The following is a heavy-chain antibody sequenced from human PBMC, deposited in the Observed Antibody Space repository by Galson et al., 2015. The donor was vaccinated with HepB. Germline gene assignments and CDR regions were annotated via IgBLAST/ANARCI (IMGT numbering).Heavy chain of an antibody. CDR3: ATVGYYYGSGSYPYYYYGMDV. Sequence: SVKVSCKVSGYTLTELSMHWVRQAPGKGLEWMGGFDPEDGETIYAQKFQGRVTMTEDTSTDTAYMELSSLRSEDTAVYYCATVGYYYGSGSYPYYYYGMDVWGQGTTVTVSS. CDR2: FDPEDGET. CDR1: GYTLTELS. J-gene: IGHJ6*02. V-gene: IGHV1-24*01. D-gene: IGHD3-10*01.